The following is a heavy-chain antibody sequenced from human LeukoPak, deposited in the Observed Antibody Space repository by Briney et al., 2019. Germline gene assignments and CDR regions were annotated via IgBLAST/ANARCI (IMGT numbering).Heavy chain of an antibody. V-gene: IGHV4-30-4*01. CDR2: IYYSGST. J-gene: IGHJ5*02. CDR3: ASVMITFGGAPNWFDP. CDR1: GGSISCGDYY. D-gene: IGHD3-16*01. Sequence: SVPLSLTCTHPGGSISCGDYYWSWIRQPPRKPLEWIGYIYYSGSTYYNPSLKSRVTISVDTSKNQFSLKLSSVTAADTAVYYCASVMITFGGAPNWFDPWGQGTLVTVSS.